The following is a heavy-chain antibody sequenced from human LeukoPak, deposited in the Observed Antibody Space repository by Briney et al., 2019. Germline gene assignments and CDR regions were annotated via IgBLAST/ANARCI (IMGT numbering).Heavy chain of an antibody. D-gene: IGHD1-26*01. V-gene: IGHV4-31*03. CDR1: GGSISSGGYY. CDR3: ATESYSGSSVAFDI. Sequence: SQTLSLTCTVSGGSISSGGYYWSWIRQHPGKGLEWIGYIYYSGSTYYNPSLKSRVTISVDTSKNQFSLKLSSVTAADTAVYYCATESYSGSSVAFDIWGQGTMVTVSS. J-gene: IGHJ3*02. CDR2: IYYSGST.